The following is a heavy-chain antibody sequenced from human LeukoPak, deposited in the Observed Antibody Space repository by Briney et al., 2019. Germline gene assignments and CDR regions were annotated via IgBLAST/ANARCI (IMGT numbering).Heavy chain of an antibody. D-gene: IGHD3-9*01. CDR1: GGSISSSSYY. V-gene: IGHV4-39*01. CDR2: IYYSGST. Sequence: SETLSLTCTVSGGSISSSSYYWGWIRQPPGKGLEWIGSIYYSGSTYYNPSLKSRVTISVDTSKNQFSLKLSSVTAADTAVYYCARSYYDILTGYYKGGYYFDYWGQGTLVTVSS. CDR3: ARSYYDILTGYYKGGYYFDY. J-gene: IGHJ4*02.